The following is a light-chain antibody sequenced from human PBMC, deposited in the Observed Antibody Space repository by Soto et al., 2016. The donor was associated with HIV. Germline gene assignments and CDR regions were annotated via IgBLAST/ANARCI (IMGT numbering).Light chain of an antibody. V-gene: IGKV1-5*03. CDR2: KAS. Sequence: DIQMTQSPSTLSASVRGRVTITCRASQSINNWLAWYQQEPGKAPNLLIYKASSLESGVPSRFSGSGSGTEFTLTISSLQPDDFATYYCQQYDSYPLTFGGGTKVEIK. J-gene: IGKJ4*01. CDR1: QSINNW. CDR3: QQYDSYPLT.